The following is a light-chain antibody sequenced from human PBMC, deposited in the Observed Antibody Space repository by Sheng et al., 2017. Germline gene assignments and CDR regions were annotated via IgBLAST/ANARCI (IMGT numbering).Light chain of an antibody. J-gene: IGKJ2*03. CDR1: QSVSSSY. Sequence: EVVLTQSPGTLSLSPGERVTLSCRASQSVSSSYLAWYQQKPGQAPRLLIYDASNRATGIPARFSGSGSGTDFTLTISSLEPEDFAVYYCQQRRSFGQGTKLEIK. V-gene: IGKV3D-20*02. CDR3: QQRRS. CDR2: DAS.